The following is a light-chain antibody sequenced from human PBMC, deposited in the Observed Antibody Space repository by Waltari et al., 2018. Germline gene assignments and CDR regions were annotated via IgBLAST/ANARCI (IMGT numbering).Light chain of an antibody. Sequence: QSALTQPASVSGTPGQSITISCTGTSRDVGRYDYVSWYQQHPGRAPKLLIHDVTDRASGVVDRFSGSKSGNTASLTISGLQTEDEADYYCTSYTSSTTTPYVFGTGTQVTV. CDR3: TSYTSSTTTPYV. J-gene: IGLJ1*01. V-gene: IGLV2-14*03. CDR1: SRDVGRYDY. CDR2: DVT.